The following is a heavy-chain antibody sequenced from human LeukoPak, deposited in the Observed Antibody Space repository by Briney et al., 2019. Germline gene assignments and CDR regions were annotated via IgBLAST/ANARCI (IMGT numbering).Heavy chain of an antibody. J-gene: IGHJ4*02. V-gene: IGHV4-61*01. Sequence: SETLSLTCTVSGGSVSSGSYYWSWIRQPPGKGLEWIGYIYYSGSTNYNPSLKSRVTISVDTSKNQFSLKLSSVTAADTAVYYCAGPQDHYSNYDYWGQGTLVTVSS. CDR1: GGSVSSGSYY. CDR2: IYYSGST. D-gene: IGHD4-11*01. CDR3: AGPQDHYSNYDY.